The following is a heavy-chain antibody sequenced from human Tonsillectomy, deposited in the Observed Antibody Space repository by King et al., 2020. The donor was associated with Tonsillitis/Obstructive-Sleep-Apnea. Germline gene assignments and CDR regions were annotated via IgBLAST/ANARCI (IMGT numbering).Heavy chain of an antibody. CDR2: IYSGDST. CDR3: ARSPVSRSSFYFDY. CDR1: GFTVGTNY. V-gene: IGHV3-53*01. J-gene: IGHJ4*02. Sequence: VQLVESGGGLIQPGGSLRLSCAASGFTVGTNYMNWVRQAPGKGLEWVSVIYSGDSTYYADSVKGRFTISRDNSKNTLYLHMSSLRAEETALSYCARSPVSRSSFYFDYWGLGTLVTVSS. D-gene: IGHD6-6*01.